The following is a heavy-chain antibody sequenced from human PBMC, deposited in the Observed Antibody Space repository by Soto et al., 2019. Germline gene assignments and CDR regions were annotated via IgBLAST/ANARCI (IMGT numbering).Heavy chain of an antibody. Sequence: ASVKVSCKSSGGTFSSYAISWVRQAPGQGLELMGGIIPIFGTANYAQKFQGRVTITADESTSTAYMELSSLRSEDTAVYYCARGRGYCSSTSCYTTGWFDPWGQGTLVTVSS. V-gene: IGHV1-69*13. CDR1: GGTFSSYA. CDR2: IIPIFGTA. J-gene: IGHJ5*02. D-gene: IGHD2-2*02. CDR3: ARGRGYCSSTSCYTTGWFDP.